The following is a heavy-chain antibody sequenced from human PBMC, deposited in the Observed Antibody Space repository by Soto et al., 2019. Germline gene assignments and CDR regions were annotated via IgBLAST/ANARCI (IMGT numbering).Heavy chain of an antibody. CDR3: AKGSASARPYYFDC. CDR2: ITGGSDST. V-gene: IGHV3-23*01. Sequence: PGGSLRLSCAASGFTFSSYVMSWVRQAPGKGLEWVSAITGGSDSTYYVDSVQGRFTVSRDNSKNILYLQMNSLRAEDTAVYYCAKGSASARPYYFDCWGRGTLVTVSS. D-gene: IGHD6-6*01. CDR1: GFTFSSYV. J-gene: IGHJ4*02.